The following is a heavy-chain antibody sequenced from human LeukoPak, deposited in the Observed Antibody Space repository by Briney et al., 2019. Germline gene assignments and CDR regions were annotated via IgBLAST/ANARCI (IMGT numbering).Heavy chain of an antibody. J-gene: IGHJ3*02. D-gene: IGHD6-25*01. CDR2: ISYDGNKG. V-gene: IGHV3-30*03. CDR3: ARDGSGNAFDI. CDR1: GFTFPTYG. Sequence: GGSLRLSCAGSGFTFPTYGMHWVRQAQGKGLEWVAYISYDGNKGYYTDSVKGRFTISRDNSKNTLYLQMNSLRAEDTAVYYCARDGSGNAFDIWGQGTMVTVSS.